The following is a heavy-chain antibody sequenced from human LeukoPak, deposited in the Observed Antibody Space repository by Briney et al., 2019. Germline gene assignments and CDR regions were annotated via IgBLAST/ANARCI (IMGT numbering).Heavy chain of an antibody. CDR3: ARDRVVVPAAFDY. D-gene: IGHD2-2*01. V-gene: IGHV1-2*02. J-gene: IGHJ4*02. CDR2: INPNSGGT. Sequence: ASVKVSCKASGYTFTAYYMHWVRQAPGQGLEWMGWINPNSGGTNYAQKFQGRVTMTRDTSISTAYMELSRLRSDDTTVYYCARDRVVVPAAFDYWGQGTLVTVSS. CDR1: GYTFTAYY.